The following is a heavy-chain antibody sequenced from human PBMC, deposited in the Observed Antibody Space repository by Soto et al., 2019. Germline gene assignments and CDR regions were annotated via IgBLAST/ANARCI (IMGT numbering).Heavy chain of an antibody. J-gene: IGHJ4*02. Sequence: QVQLVQSGAEVKKPGSSVKVSCKASGGTFSSYAISWERQAPGQGLEWMGGIIPIFGTANYAQKFQGRVTITADESTSTAYMEVSSLRSEDTAVYYCSGSEFYIAAELFDYWGQGTLVTVSS. D-gene: IGHD6-13*01. CDR1: GGTFSSYA. CDR2: IIPIFGTA. CDR3: SGSEFYIAAELFDY. V-gene: IGHV1-69*01.